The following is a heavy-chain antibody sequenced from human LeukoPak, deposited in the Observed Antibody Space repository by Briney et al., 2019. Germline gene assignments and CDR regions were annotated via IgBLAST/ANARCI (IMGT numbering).Heavy chain of an antibody. J-gene: IGHJ4*02. CDR2: ISSSSSYI. D-gene: IGHD6-19*01. V-gene: IGHV3-21*01. CDR3: ASVAGTGSFDY. CDR1: GFTFSSYA. Sequence: ESGGSLRLSCAASGFTFSSYAMSWVRQAPGKGLEWVSSISSSSSYIYYADSVKGRFTISRDNAKNSLYLQMNSLRAEDTAVYYCASVAGTGSFDYWGQGTLVTVSS.